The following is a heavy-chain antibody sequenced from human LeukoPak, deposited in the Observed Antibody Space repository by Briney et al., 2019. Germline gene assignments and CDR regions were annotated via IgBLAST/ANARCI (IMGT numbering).Heavy chain of an antibody. CDR2: ISSNGGST. D-gene: IGHD2-21*02. CDR1: GFTFSSYA. V-gene: IGHV3-64*01. J-gene: IGHJ3*02. Sequence: GGSLRLSCAVSGFTFSSYAMHWVRQAPGKGLEYVSAISSNGGSTYYANSVKGRFTISRDNSKNTLYLQMGSLRAEDMAVYYCARRLAYCGGDCYSGAFDIWGQGTMVTVSS. CDR3: ARRLAYCGGDCYSGAFDI.